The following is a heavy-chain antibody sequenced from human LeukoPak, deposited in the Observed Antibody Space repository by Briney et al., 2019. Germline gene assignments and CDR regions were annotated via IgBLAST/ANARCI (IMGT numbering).Heavy chain of an antibody. J-gene: IGHJ4*02. CDR1: GGSFSGYY. V-gene: IGHV4-34*01. D-gene: IGHD6-13*01. CDR2: INHSGST. Sequence: PSETLSLTCAVYGGSFSGYYCSWIRQPPGKGLEWIGEINHSGSTNYNPSLKSRVTISVDTSKNQFSLKLSSVTAADTAVYYCARGSSWHDYWGQGTLVTVSS. CDR3: ARGSSWHDY.